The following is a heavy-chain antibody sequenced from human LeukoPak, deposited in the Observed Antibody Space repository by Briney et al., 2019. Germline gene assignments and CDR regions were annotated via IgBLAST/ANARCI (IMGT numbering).Heavy chain of an antibody. J-gene: IGHJ4*02. Sequence: GGSLRLSCAASGFTFTSYSMNWVRQAPGKGLEWVSTISGGGGSTYYADSVKGRSTISRDNTKNTLYLQVNSLRAEDTAVYYCAKGGKWDVTPFDYWGQGTLVTVSS. CDR1: GFTFTSYS. CDR2: ISGGGGST. D-gene: IGHD1-26*01. V-gene: IGHV3-23*01. CDR3: AKGGKWDVTPFDY.